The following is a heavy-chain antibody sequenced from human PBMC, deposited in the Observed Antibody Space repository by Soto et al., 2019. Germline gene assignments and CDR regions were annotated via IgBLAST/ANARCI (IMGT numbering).Heavy chain of an antibody. CDR2: ITGSGGDT. V-gene: IGHV3-23*01. D-gene: IGHD1-26*01. CDR1: GFPFSDYA. Sequence: EVQVLESGGGLVQPGGSLRLSCAASGFPFSDYAMILVRQTPGKGLECVSAITGSGGDTSYADSVKGRFTISRDNSKNTLSLQMNSLRAEDSALYYCARTYSGSYWGLIDYWGQGTLVSVSS. CDR3: ARTYSGSYWGLIDY. J-gene: IGHJ4*02.